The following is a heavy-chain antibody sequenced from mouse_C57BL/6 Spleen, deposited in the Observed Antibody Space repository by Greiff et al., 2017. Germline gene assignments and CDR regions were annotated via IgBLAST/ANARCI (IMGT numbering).Heavy chain of an antibody. CDR2: IYPGDGDT. J-gene: IGHJ3*01. CDR3: ARADYYGSSYWCAY. Sequence: QLQQSGAELVKPGASVKISCKASGYAFSSYWMNWVKQRPGKGLEWIGQIYPGDGDTNYNGQFKGKATLTADKSSSTAYMQLSSLAYEDSAVYFCARADYYGSSYWCAYWGQGNLVTVS. D-gene: IGHD1-1*01. V-gene: IGHV1-80*01. CDR1: GYAFSSYW.